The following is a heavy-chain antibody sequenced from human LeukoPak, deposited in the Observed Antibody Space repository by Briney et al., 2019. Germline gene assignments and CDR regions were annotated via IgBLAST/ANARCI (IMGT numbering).Heavy chain of an antibody. CDR1: RFTFSSYA. Sequence: PGGSLRLSCEASRFTFSSYAMSWVREAPGKGLEWVSGISGSGGSTYYADSVKGRFTISRDNSKNMMFLQMNSLRAEDTGVYYCAREDRDGYNSGWFNPWGQGTLVTVSS. CDR3: AREDRDGYNSGWFNP. CDR2: ISGSGGST. J-gene: IGHJ5*02. V-gene: IGHV3-23*01. D-gene: IGHD5-24*01.